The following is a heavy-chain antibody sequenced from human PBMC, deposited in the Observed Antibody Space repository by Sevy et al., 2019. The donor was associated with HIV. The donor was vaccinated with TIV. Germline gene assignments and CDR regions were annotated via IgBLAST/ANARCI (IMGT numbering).Heavy chain of an antibody. J-gene: IGHJ4*02. Sequence: GGSLRLSCAASGFPFSNYNMNWVRQTPGRGLEWVSYISRRSTTIYYADSVKGRFTISRDNDQSSLYLQMNALRDEDTAVYYCARETPNRAYNDFWGQGTLVTVSS. CDR1: GFPFSNYN. CDR3: ARETPNRAYNDF. D-gene: IGHD3-16*01. CDR2: ISRRSTTI. V-gene: IGHV3-48*02.